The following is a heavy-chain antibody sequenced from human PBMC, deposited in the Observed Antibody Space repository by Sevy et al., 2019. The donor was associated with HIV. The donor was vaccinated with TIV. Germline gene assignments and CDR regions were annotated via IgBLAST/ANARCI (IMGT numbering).Heavy chain of an antibody. CDR1: GGSFSGYY. J-gene: IGHJ4*02. V-gene: IGHV4-34*01. CDR2: IIPSGIT. Sequence: SETLSLTCAVYGGSFSGYYWSWIRQPPGMGLEWIGEIIPSGITNYNPSLKSRVTISIDTSKNQFSLKVKSVTAADTAIYYCARGQWEHPYWGQGTQVTVSS. CDR3: ARGQWEHPY. D-gene: IGHD1-26*01.